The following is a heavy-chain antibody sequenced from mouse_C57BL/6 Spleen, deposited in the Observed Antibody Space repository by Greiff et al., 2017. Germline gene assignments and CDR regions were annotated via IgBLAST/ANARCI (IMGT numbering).Heavy chain of an antibody. CDR2: INPNNGGT. J-gene: IGHJ1*03. CDR1: GYTFTDYY. CDR3: ARNDDYGSSDGWYFDV. V-gene: IGHV1-26*01. D-gene: IGHD1-1*01. Sequence: EVQLQQSGPELVKPGASVKISCKASGYTFTDYYMNWVKQSPGKSLEWIVDINPNNGGTSYNQKFKGKATLTGDKSSSTAYMELRSLTSEDSAVYYCARNDDYGSSDGWYFDVWGTGTTVTVSS.